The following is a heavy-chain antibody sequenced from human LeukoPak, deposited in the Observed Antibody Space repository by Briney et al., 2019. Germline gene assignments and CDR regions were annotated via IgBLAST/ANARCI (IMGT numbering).Heavy chain of an antibody. V-gene: IGHV3-7*01. Sequence: GGSLRLSCAASGFTFSSYWMSWVRQAPGKGLEWVANIKQDGSEKYYVDSVKGRFTISRDNAKNSLYLQMNSLRAEDTAVYYCARDPLVPAAIGPPYYFDYWGQGTLVTVSS. CDR2: IKQDGSEK. D-gene: IGHD2-2*02. CDR1: GFTFSSYW. CDR3: ARDPLVPAAIGPPYYFDY. J-gene: IGHJ4*02.